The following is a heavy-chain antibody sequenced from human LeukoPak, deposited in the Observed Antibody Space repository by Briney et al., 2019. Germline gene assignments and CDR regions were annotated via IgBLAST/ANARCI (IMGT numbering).Heavy chain of an antibody. CDR2: IYYSGST. CDR1: GGSISNGDYY. Sequence: SQTLSLTCTVSGGSISNGDYYWSWIRQPPGKGLEWIGYIYYSGSTYYNPSLKSRVTISVDTSKNQFSLKLSSVTAADTAVYYCAREGSGYYRIDYWGQGTLVTVSS. CDR3: AREGSGYYRIDY. J-gene: IGHJ4*02. D-gene: IGHD3-22*01. V-gene: IGHV4-30-4*01.